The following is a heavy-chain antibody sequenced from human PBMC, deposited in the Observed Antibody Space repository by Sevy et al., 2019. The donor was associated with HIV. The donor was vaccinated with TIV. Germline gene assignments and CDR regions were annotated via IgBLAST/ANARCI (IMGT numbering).Heavy chain of an antibody. J-gene: IGHJ3*02. V-gene: IGHV3-23*01. Sequence: GGSLRLSCAASGFTFSIYAMNWVRQAPGKGLEWVSGEAGSGGSTYNADSVKGRFTISRDDSKSTLYLQMNGLRAEDTAVYYCAKDLGDPVAFDIWGQGTMVTVSS. CDR2: EAGSGGST. CDR1: GFTFSIYA. D-gene: IGHD2-21*02. CDR3: AKDLGDPVAFDI.